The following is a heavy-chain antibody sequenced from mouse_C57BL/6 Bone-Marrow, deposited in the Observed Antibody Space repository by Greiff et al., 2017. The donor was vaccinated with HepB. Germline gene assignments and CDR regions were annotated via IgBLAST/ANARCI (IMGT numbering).Heavy chain of an antibody. J-gene: IGHJ3*01. CDR3: ASALDSSGYRFAY. Sequence: VKLEESGPGLVAPSQSLSITCTVSGFSLTSYGVDWVRQSPGKGLEWLGVIWGVGSTNYNSALKSRLSISKDNSKSQVFLKMNSLQTDDTAMYYCASALDSSGYRFAYWGQGTLVTVSA. CDR1: GFSLTSYG. V-gene: IGHV2-6*01. CDR2: IWGVGST. D-gene: IGHD3-2*02.